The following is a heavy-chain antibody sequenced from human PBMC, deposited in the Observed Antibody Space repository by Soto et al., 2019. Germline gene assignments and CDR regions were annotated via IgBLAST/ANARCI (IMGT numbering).Heavy chain of an antibody. V-gene: IGHV4-4*07. CDR2: IYTSGNT. D-gene: IGHD3-3*01. Sequence: SETLSLTCTVSGGSISNYYWSWIRQPAGKGLEWIGRIYTSGNTNYNPSLKGRLTMSVDTSKNQFSLKLTSVAAADTAVYYCTRGPMVYYDVWSGYYTGGYYFDYWGQGTLVTVSS. CDR1: GGSISNYY. CDR3: TRGPMVYYDVWSGYYTGGYYFDY. J-gene: IGHJ4*02.